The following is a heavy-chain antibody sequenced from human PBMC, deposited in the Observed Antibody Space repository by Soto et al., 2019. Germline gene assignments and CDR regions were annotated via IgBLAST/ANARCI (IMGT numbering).Heavy chain of an antibody. CDR3: AKDQYYDFWTWLDY. CDR1: GFTFSSYA. D-gene: IGHD3-3*01. V-gene: IGHV3-23*01. J-gene: IGHJ4*02. CDR2: ISGSGGST. Sequence: PGGSLRLSCAASGFTFSSYAMSWVRQAPGKGLEWVSAISGSGGSTYYADSVKGRFTISRDNSKNTLYLQMNSLRAEDTAVYYCAKDQYYDFWTWLDYWGQGTLVTVSS.